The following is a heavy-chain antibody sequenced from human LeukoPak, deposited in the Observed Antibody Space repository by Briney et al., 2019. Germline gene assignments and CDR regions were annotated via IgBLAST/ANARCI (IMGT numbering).Heavy chain of an antibody. CDR3: ARDPRYEDRNAFDI. V-gene: IGHV4-38-2*02. CDR1: AYSINSGYY. CDR2: IYNNGNT. Sequence: PSETLSLTCTVSAYSINSGYYWGWIRQPPGKGLEWIGSIYNNGNTYYNPSLKSRVTISIDTSKNQFSLKLSSVTAADTAVYYCARDPRYEDRNAFDIWGQGTMVTVSS. J-gene: IGHJ3*02. D-gene: IGHD1-14*01.